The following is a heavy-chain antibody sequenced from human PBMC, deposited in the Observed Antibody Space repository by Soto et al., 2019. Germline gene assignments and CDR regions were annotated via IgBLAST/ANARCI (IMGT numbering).Heavy chain of an antibody. CDR1: GFILSDHY. CDR3: TTDGLAVAVFDY. Sequence: XXSLRLSFAASGFILSDHYMYWVLQAPGKGLEWVGRIKSKTDGGTIDYAAPVKGRFTISRDDSKNTLYLQMNRMKTEDTAVYYCTTDGLAVAVFDYWGQGTPVTVSS. D-gene: IGHD6-19*01. V-gene: IGHV3-15*07. CDR2: IKSKTDGGTI. J-gene: IGHJ4*02.